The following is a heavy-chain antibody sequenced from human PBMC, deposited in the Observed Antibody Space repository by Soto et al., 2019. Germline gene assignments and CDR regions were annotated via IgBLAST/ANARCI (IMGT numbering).Heavy chain of an antibody. CDR1: GFSFIKYA. V-gene: IGHV3-23*01. D-gene: IGHD3-10*01. CDR2: LSGSGGST. CDR3: ARGFSAGKGSPPDY. J-gene: IGHJ4*02. Sequence: GGSLRLSCAASGFSFIKYATSWVRQAPGKGLEWVSGLSGSGGSTSSADSVKGRFAISRDNSRNTLYLQMNSLRDGDTATYYCARGFSAGKGSPPDYWGQGTLVTVSS.